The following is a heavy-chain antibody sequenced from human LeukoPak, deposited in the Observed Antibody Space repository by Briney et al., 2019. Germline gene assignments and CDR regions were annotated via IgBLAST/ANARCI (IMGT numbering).Heavy chain of an antibody. CDR2: IYYSGST. J-gene: IGHJ4*02. V-gene: IGHV4-59*01. D-gene: IGHD6-19*01. CDR3: ARGVGIAVAGTIFGRAYFDY. Sequence: SETLSLTCTVSGGSISSYYWSWIRQPPGKGLEWIGYIYYSGSTNYNPSLKSRVTISVDTSKNQFSPKLSSVTTADTAVYYCARGVGIAVAGTIFGRAYFDYWGQGTLVTVSS. CDR1: GGSISSYY.